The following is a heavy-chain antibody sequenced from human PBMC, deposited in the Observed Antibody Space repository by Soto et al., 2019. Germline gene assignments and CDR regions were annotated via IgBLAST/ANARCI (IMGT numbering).Heavy chain of an antibody. J-gene: IGHJ4*02. Sequence: GGSLRLSCTASGFTFGDYAMSWFRQAPGKGLEWVGFIRSKAYGGTTEYAASVKGRFTISRDDSKSIAYLQMNSLKTEDTAVYYCTRSPLLWFGESPRAPYFDYWGQGTLVTVSS. D-gene: IGHD3-10*01. V-gene: IGHV3-49*03. CDR1: GFTFGDYA. CDR3: TRSPLLWFGESPRAPYFDY. CDR2: IRSKAYGGTT.